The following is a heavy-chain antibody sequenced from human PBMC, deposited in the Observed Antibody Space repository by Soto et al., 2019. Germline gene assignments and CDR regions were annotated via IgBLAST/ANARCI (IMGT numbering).Heavy chain of an antibody. CDR2: IYWDDDK. J-gene: IGHJ4*02. Sequence: QITLKESGPTLVKPTQPLTLTCTFSGFSLSTREVGVGWIRQPPGKALEWLALIYWDDDKRYSPSLKTRLTITKDTSKNQVVLTMTKMDPVDTATYYCAHVRCGPRIEEYLAYYFASWGQGTLVTVSS. CDR3: AHVRCGPRIEEYLAYYFAS. D-gene: IGHD2-15*01. CDR1: GFSLSTREVG. V-gene: IGHV2-5*02.